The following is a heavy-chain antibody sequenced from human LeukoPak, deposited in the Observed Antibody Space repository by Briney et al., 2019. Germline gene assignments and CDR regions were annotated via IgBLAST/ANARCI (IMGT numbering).Heavy chain of an antibody. CDR2: ISSGSSTI. D-gene: IGHD2-2*01. J-gene: IGHJ4*02. CDR3: ARDSNY. V-gene: IGHV3-48*02. Sequence: GGSLRLSCAASGFTFSGFSMNWVRQAPGKGLEWVSFISSGSSTIYYADSVKGRFTISRDNAKNSLYLQMNSLRDEDTGVYYCARDSNYWGQGTLVTVSS. CDR1: GFTFSGFS.